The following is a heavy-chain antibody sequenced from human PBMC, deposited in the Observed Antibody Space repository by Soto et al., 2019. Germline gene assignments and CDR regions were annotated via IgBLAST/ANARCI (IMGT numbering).Heavy chain of an antibody. CDR1: GYTFISYG. D-gene: IGHD3-10*01. Sequence: QVQLVQSGAEVKKPGASVKVSCKASGYTFISYGISWVRQAPGQGLEWMGWISAYNGNTKYAQKVQDRVTMTTDTSTSTAYMELRSLRSDDTALYYCARDFRSGIYYGSGSSVDYWGQGTLVTVSS. J-gene: IGHJ4*02. CDR3: ARDFRSGIYYGSGSSVDY. CDR2: ISAYNGNT. V-gene: IGHV1-18*01.